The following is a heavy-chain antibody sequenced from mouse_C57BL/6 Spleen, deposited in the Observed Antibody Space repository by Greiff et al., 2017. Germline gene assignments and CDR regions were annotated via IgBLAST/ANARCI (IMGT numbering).Heavy chain of an antibody. D-gene: IGHD4-1*02. CDR1: GFTFTDYY. J-gene: IGHJ1*03. Sequence: EVQVVESGGGLVQPGGSLSLSCAASGFTFTDYYMSWVRQTPGKALEWLGFIRNKANGYTTESSASVKGRFTISRDNSKSILYIQMHALRAEDSATYYCARTTGTWYFDGWGTGTTVTASS. CDR2: IRNKANGYTT. CDR3: ARTTGTWYFDG. V-gene: IGHV7-3*01.